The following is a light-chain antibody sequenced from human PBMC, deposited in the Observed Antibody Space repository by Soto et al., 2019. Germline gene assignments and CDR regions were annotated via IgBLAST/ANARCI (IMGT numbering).Light chain of an antibody. CDR1: SSNIGAGYD. Sequence: TEPPSVSEGTWQRVPFSCNGSSSNIGAGYDVHWYQQLPGTAPKLLIYGNSNRPSGVPDRFSGSKSGTSASLAITGLQAEDEANYYYQSYDSSLSGYVSGTVTKVTVL. V-gene: IGLV1-40*01. CDR2: GNS. J-gene: IGLJ1*01. CDR3: QSYDSSLSGYV.